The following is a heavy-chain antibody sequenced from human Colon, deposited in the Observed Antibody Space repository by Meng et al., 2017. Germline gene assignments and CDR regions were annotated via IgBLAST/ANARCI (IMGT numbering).Heavy chain of an antibody. CDR1: AYTFTNHP. J-gene: IGHJ4*02. V-gene: IGHV1-46*01. CDR3: ASEGAASARFFAK. Sequence: AEPNKPRAFGNASCLISAYTFTNHPMPWVRPPRGPGPELMGIITHNNGDTGYVLKFQVRVSMTSDTSTSTVYMELSGLTSEDTAMYSCASEGAASARFFAKWGQGTLVTVSS. D-gene: IGHD3-3*01. CDR2: ITHNNGDT.